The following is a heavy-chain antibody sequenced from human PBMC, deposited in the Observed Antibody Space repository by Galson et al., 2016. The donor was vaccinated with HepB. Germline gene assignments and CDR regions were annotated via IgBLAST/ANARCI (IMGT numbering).Heavy chain of an antibody. CDR2: ISYDGSNT. D-gene: IGHD3-10*01. J-gene: IGHJ4*02. V-gene: IGHV3-30-3*01. CDR1: GFTFNSYA. CDR3: SRERVYYGSGSYPSPIDH. Sequence: SLRLSCAASGFTFNSYALHWVRQAPGKGLEWVAVISYDGSNTYDADSLKGRFTISRDNSKSTVYLQMSSLRPEDTAVYYCSRERVYYGSGSYPSPIDHWGRGTLVTVSS.